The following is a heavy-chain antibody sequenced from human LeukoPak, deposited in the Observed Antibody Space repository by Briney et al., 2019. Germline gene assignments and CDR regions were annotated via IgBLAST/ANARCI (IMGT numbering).Heavy chain of an antibody. V-gene: IGHV4-31*03. CDR3: AREGCSGGSCYPRDYYFDY. CDR2: IYYSGST. J-gene: IGHJ4*02. Sequence: SGTLSLTCTVSGGSISSGGYYWSWIRQHPGKGLEWIGYIYYSGSTYYNPSLKSRVTISVDTSKNQFSLKLSSVTAADTAVYYCAREGCSGGSCYPRDYYFDYWGQGTLVTVSS. D-gene: IGHD2-15*01. CDR1: GGSISSGGYY.